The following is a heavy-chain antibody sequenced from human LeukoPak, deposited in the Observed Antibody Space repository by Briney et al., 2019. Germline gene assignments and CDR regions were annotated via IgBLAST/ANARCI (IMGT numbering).Heavy chain of an antibody. CDR2: IYDSGST. V-gene: IGHV4-59*08. Sequence: SETLSLTCTVSGGSISSHFWSWIRQPPGKGLEWIGYIYDSGSTNYNPPLKSRVTISVDTPKNQFSLKLSSVTTADTAVYFCATYDAGRGGSGYWGQGTLVTVSS. CDR1: GGSISSHF. J-gene: IGHJ4*02. D-gene: IGHD3-3*01. CDR3: ATYDAGRGGSGY.